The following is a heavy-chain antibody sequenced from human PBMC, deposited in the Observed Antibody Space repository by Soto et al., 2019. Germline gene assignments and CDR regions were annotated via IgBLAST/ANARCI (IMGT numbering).Heavy chain of an antibody. CDR1: GGTFSSYT. D-gene: IGHD3-10*01. Sequence: SVKVSCKASGGTFSSYTISWVRQAPGQGLEWMGRIIPILGIANYAQKFQGRVTITADKSTSTAYMELSSLRSEDTAVYYCARVRVTMVRGVDYYYYGMDVWGQGATVTVSS. J-gene: IGHJ6*02. V-gene: IGHV1-69*02. CDR3: ARVRVTMVRGVDYYYYGMDV. CDR2: IIPILGIA.